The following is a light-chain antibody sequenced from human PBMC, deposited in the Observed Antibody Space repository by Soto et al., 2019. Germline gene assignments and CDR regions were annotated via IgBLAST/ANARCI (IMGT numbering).Light chain of an antibody. CDR3: SSYTSSGSYVV. Sequence: QSALSQPASVSGSPGQSITISCTGTSSDVGGYNYVSWYQQHPGKAPKLMIYEVSNRPSGVSNRFSGSKSGNTASQTISGLQAEDEADYYCSSYTSSGSYVVFGGGTKLTVL. J-gene: IGLJ2*01. CDR1: SSDVGGYNY. CDR2: EVS. V-gene: IGLV2-14*01.